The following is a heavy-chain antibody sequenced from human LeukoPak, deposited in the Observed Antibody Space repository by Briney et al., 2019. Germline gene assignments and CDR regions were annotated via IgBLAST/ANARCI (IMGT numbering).Heavy chain of an antibody. V-gene: IGHV3-23*01. CDR2: ISGSGGST. CDR1: GSTFSSYA. D-gene: IGHD3-3*01. Sequence: GGSLRLSCAASGSTFSSYAMSWVRQAPGKGLERVSAISGSGGSTYYADSVKGRFTISRDNSKNTLYLQMNSLRAEDTAVYYCAKGDDFWSGYLDYWGQGTLVTVSS. J-gene: IGHJ4*02. CDR3: AKGDDFWSGYLDY.